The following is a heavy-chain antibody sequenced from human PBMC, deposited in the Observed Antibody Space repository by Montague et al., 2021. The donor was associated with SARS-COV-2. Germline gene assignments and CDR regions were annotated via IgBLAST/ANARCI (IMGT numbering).Heavy chain of an antibody. CDR1: GGSISSDY. CDR3: AREDRWNWFDP. V-gene: IGHV4-59*01. D-gene: IGHD5-24*01. J-gene: IGHJ5*02. CDR2: IYYRGTT. Sequence: SETLSLTCSVSGGSISSDYWSWIRQSPGKGLEWIGYIYYRGTTNYSPSLKSRVTFSVDTSKNQFSLKLISVTAADTAVYFCAREDRWNWFDPRGQGVLVTVSS.